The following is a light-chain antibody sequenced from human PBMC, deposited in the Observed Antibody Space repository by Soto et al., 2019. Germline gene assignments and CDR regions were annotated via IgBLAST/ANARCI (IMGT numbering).Light chain of an antibody. V-gene: IGKV1-5*03. J-gene: IGKJ1*01. CDR1: QSISSW. CDR3: QQYNSYWT. CDR2: KAS. Sequence: DIHMTQSPSTLSASVGDRVTITFRASQSISSWLAWYQQKPGKAPKLLIYKASSLESGVPSRFSGSGSGTEFTLTISSLQPDDFATYYCQQYNSYWTFGQGTKVEIK.